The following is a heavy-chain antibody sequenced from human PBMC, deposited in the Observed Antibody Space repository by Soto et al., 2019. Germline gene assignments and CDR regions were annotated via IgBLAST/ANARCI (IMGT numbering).Heavy chain of an antibody. V-gene: IGHV1-18*01. Sequence: ASVKVSCKASGYTFTSYGISWVRQAPGQGLEWMGWISAYNGNTNYAQKLQGRVTMTTDTSTSTAYMELRSLRAEDTAVYYCAGSSSGWLFDYWGQGTLVTVSS. D-gene: IGHD6-19*01. CDR2: ISAYNGNT. CDR3: AGSSSGWLFDY. CDR1: GYTFTSYG. J-gene: IGHJ4*02.